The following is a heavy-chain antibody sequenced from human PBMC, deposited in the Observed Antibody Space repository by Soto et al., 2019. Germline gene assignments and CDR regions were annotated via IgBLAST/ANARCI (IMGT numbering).Heavy chain of an antibody. CDR2: ISYDGSNK. Sequence: QVQLVESGGGVVQPGRSLRLSCAASGFTFSSYGMHWVRQAPGKGLEWVAVISYDGSNKYYADSVKGRFTISRDNSKNTLYLQMNSLRAEDTAVYYCAKERGGNHYYYGMDVWGQGTTVTVSS. V-gene: IGHV3-30*18. CDR3: AKERGGNHYYYGMDV. J-gene: IGHJ6*02. CDR1: GFTFSSYG. D-gene: IGHD2-15*01.